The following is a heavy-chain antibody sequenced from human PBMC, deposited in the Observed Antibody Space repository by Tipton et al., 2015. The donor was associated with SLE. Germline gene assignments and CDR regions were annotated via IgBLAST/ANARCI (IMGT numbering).Heavy chain of an antibody. CDR2: ISGSGGST. V-gene: IGHV3-23*01. J-gene: IGHJ4*02. D-gene: IGHD6-19*01. Sequence: GSLRLSCAASGFTFSSYAMSWVRQAPGKGLEWVSTISGSGGSTYYADSVKGRFTISRDNAKNSLYLQMNSLRAEDTAVYHCAKDSSGWYFDYWGQGTLVTFSS. CDR3: AKDSSGWYFDY. CDR1: GFTFSSYA.